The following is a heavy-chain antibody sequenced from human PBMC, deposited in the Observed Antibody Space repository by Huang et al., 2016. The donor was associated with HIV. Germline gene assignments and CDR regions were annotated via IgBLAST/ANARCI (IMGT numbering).Heavy chain of an antibody. Sequence: QVQLQESGPGLVKPSQTLSLTCTVSGDSTSSGSYYWSWIRQPAGQGLEWIGHIHTSGSTNNNPSPRSRVTISVDTSKNQVCLKLGSVTAADTAVYYCVRKLTGQSRYFDYWGQGTLVTVSS. CDR2: IHTSGST. CDR3: VRKLTGQSRYFDY. D-gene: IGHD1-26*01. J-gene: IGHJ4*02. V-gene: IGHV4-61*09. CDR1: GDSTSSGSYY.